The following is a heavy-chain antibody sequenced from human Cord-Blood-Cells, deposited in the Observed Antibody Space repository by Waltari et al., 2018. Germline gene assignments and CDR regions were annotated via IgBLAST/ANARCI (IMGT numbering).Heavy chain of an antibody. CDR1: GYTFTDYY. CDR3: AILSGTNFDY. Sequence: EVQLVQSGAEVKKPGATVKISCKVSGYTFTDYYMHWVQQAPGKGLEWVGLVVPEEGETIYEEKFKGRVTITADTSTDTAYMELSSLRSEDTAVYYCAILSGTNFDYWGQGTLVTVSS. CDR2: VVPEEGET. J-gene: IGHJ4*02. D-gene: IGHD1-26*01. V-gene: IGHV1-69-2*01.